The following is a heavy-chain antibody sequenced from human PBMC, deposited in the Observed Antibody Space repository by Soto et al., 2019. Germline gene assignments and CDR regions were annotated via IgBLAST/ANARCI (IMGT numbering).Heavy chain of an antibody. CDR2: ISGSGGST. Sequence: EVQLLESGGGLVQPGGSLRLSCAASGFTFSSYAMSWVRQAPGKGLEWVSAISGSGGSTYYADSVKGRFTISRDNSKNTLYLQMNSLRAEDTAVYYCAARRRYYDCWSGSDYWGQGTLVTVSS. CDR3: AARRRYYDCWSGSDY. V-gene: IGHV3-23*01. D-gene: IGHD3-3*01. CDR1: GFTFSSYA. J-gene: IGHJ4*02.